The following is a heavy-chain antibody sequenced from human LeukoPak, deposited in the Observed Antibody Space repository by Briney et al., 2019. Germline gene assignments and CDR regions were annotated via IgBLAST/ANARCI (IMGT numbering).Heavy chain of an antibody. D-gene: IGHD6-19*01. CDR3: AKDLRDSSGWYRAFDI. V-gene: IGHV3-23*01. J-gene: IGHJ3*02. CDR1: GFTFSSYA. CDR2: ISGSGGST. Sequence: GGSLRLSCAASGFTFSSYAMSWVRQAPGKGLEWVSAISGSGGSTYYADSVKGRFTISRDNSKNTLYLQMNSLRAEDTAVYYCAKDLRDSSGWYRAFDIWGQGTMVTVSS.